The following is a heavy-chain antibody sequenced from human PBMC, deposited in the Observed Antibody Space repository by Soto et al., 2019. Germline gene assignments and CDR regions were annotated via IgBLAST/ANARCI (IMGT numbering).Heavy chain of an antibody. D-gene: IGHD3-9*01. J-gene: IGHJ4*02. CDR3: RGHSFSDILLVYYSY. Sequence: PSETLSLTCTVSGGPISSSSYYWGWIRQPPGKGLEWIGSIYYSGSTYYNPSLKSRVTISVDTSKNQFSLKLSSVTAADTAGYYFRGHSFSDILLVYYSYGGRGPLVPVSS. CDR1: GGPISSSSYY. CDR2: IYYSGST. V-gene: IGHV4-39*01.